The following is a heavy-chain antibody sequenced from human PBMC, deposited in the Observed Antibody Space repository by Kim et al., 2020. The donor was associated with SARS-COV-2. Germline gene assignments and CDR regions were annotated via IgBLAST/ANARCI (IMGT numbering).Heavy chain of an antibody. CDR1: GGTFSSYA. CDR2: IIPILGIA. J-gene: IGHJ6*03. Sequence: SVKVSCKASGGTFSSYAISWVRQAPGQGLEWMGRIIPILGIANYAQKFQGRVTITADKSTSTAYMELSSLRSEDTAVYYCARGGSGSFGNYYMDVWGKGTTVTVSS. CDR3: ARGGSGSFGNYYMDV. D-gene: IGHD1-26*01. V-gene: IGHV1-69*04.